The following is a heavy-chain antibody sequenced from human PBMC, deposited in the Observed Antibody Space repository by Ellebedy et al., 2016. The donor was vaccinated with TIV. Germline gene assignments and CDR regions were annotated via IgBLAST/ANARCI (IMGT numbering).Heavy chain of an antibody. J-gene: IGHJ5*02. CDR2: INPNGGAK. CDR3: ATDLNWGAS. D-gene: IGHD7-27*01. Sequence: GESLKISCAASGFTFSNLWMTWVRQTPGKGLECVANINPNGGAKFYVDSVQGRFTISRDNARNSLYLQMSSLRVEDTAVYYCATDLNWGASWGQGTLVTVSS. CDR1: GFTFSNLW. V-gene: IGHV3-7*01.